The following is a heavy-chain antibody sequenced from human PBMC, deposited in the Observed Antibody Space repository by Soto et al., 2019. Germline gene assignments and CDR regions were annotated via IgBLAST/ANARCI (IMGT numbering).Heavy chain of an antibody. Sequence: SETLSLTCSVSGDSTFNLDYFSAWIRQPPGQALEYMGYIDKSATTYYNPSFESRVAISVDTSKSQFSLNVTSVTAADTAVYFCARGRYCLTGRCFPNWFDSWGQGALVTVSS. D-gene: IGHD7-27*01. CDR2: IDKSATT. CDR1: GDSTFNLDYF. CDR3: ARGRYCLTGRCFPNWFDS. J-gene: IGHJ5*01. V-gene: IGHV4-30-4*01.